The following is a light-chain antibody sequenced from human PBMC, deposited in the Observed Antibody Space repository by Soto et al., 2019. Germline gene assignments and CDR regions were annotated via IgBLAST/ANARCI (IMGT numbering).Light chain of an antibody. J-gene: IGLJ3*02. CDR2: LNSDGSH. CDR1: SRHSSYA. V-gene: IGLV4-69*01. Sequence: QLVLTQSPSASASLGASVKLTCTLSSRHSSYAIAWHQQQPEKGPRYLMKLNSDGSHSKGDGIPARFSGSSSGAERYLTISSLQSEDQADYYCQTWGTGIKVFGGGTKLTVL. CDR3: QTWGTGIKV.